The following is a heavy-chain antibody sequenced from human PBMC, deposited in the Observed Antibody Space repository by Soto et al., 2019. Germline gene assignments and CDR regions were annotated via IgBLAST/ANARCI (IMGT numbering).Heavy chain of an antibody. CDR2: ISSSSSYI. D-gene: IGHD6-13*01. J-gene: IGHJ5*01. CDR3: ARDGSSWYVYGRNWFDS. CDR1: GFTFSSYS. Sequence: EVQLVESGGGLVKPGGSLRLSCAASGFTFSSYSMNWVRQAPGKGLEWVSSISSSSSYIYYADSVKGRFTISRDNAKNSLYLQMNGLRAEDTAVYYCARDGSSWYVYGRNWFDSWGQGTLVTVSS. V-gene: IGHV3-21*01.